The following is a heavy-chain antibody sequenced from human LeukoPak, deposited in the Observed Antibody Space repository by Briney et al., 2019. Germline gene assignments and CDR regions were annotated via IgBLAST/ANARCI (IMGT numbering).Heavy chain of an antibody. CDR1: GFTFDDYA. CDR3: AKDDSTGFFDN. Sequence: GGSLRLSCAASGFTFDDYAMHWVRQAPGKGLEWVSLISWDGGTTYYADSVKGRFTISRDNSKNSLYLQMNSLRVEDTALYYCAKDDSTGFFDNWGQGTLVTVSS. V-gene: IGHV3-43D*03. D-gene: IGHD6-19*01. CDR2: ISWDGGTT. J-gene: IGHJ4*02.